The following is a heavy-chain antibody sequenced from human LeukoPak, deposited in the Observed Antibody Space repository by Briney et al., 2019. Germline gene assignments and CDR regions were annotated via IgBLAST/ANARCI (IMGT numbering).Heavy chain of an antibody. J-gene: IGHJ4*02. D-gene: IGHD6-6*01. CDR3: ARDGYSSSSGFDY. CDR2: IKGDGSGT. Sequence: GGSLRLSCAASGFTFNNYWMHWVRQAPGKGLVWVSRIKGDGSGTSYADSVKGRFTISRDNTKNTLYLQMNSLRAEDTAVYYCARDGYSSSSGFDYWGQGTLVTVSS. CDR1: GFTFNNYW. V-gene: IGHV3-74*01.